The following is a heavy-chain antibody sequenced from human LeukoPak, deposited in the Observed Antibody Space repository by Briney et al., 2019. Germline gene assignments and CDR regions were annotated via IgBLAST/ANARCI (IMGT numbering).Heavy chain of an antibody. CDR1: GYTFTSYG. Sequence: ASVNVSCTASGYTFTSYGISWVRQAPGQGLEWMGWISAYNGNTNYAQKLQGRVTMTTDTSTSTAYMELRSLRSDDTAVYYCARDLDFWSGYYESNWFDPWGQGTLVTVSS. V-gene: IGHV1-18*01. J-gene: IGHJ5*02. CDR2: ISAYNGNT. CDR3: ARDLDFWSGYYESNWFDP. D-gene: IGHD3-3*01.